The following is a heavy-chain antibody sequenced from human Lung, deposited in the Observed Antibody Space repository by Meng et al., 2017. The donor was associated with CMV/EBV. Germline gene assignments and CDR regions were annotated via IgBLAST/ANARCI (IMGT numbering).Heavy chain of an antibody. CDR2: ISYDGSNK. D-gene: IGHD3-3*01. CDR3: ARDPLSSRYYDFWSGYGGYYYYGMDV. CDR1: GFTFSSYA. Sequence: GGSXRLXCPASGFTFSSYAMHWVRQAPGKGLEWVAVISYDGSNKYYADSVKGRFTISRDNSKNTLYLQMNSLRAEDTAVYYFARDPLSSRYYDFWSGYGGYYYYGMDVXGQGXTVTVSS. J-gene: IGHJ6*02. V-gene: IGHV3-30-3*01.